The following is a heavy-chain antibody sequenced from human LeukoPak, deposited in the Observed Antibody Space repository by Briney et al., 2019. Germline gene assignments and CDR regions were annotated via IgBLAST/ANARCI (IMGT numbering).Heavy chain of an antibody. V-gene: IGHV1-69*06. CDR1: GGTFSSYA. Sequence: SVKVSCRASGGTFSSYAISWVRQAPGEGLEWMGGIIPIFGTANYAQKFQGRVTITADKSTSTAYMELSSLRSEDTAVYYCARARYCSGGSCYWTPYYYYGMDVWGKGTTVTVSS. D-gene: IGHD2-15*01. CDR3: ARARYCSGGSCYWTPYYYYGMDV. CDR2: IIPIFGTA. J-gene: IGHJ6*04.